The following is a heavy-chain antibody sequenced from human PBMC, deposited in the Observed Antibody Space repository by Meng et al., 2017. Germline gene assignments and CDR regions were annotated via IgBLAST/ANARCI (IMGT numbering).Heavy chain of an antibody. D-gene: IGHD3-16*01. J-gene: IGHJ5*02. CDR2: IWYDGSNK. CDR3: AGDLRGLGNWFDP. Sequence: GGSLRLSCAASGFTFSSYGMHWVRQAPGKGLEWVAVIWYDGSNKYYADSVKGRFTISRDNSKNTLYLQMNSLRAEDTAVYYCAGDLRGLGNWFDPWGQGTLITVSS. V-gene: IGHV3-33*01. CDR1: GFTFSSYG.